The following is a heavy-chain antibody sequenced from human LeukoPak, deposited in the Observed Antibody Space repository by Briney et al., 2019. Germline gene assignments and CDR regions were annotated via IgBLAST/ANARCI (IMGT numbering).Heavy chain of an antibody. J-gene: IGHJ4*02. V-gene: IGHV3-11*06. CDR2: ISGSSSNT. CDR1: GFTFSDYY. D-gene: IGHD2-8*01. CDR3: ARVNPTNSYFYAY. Sequence: GGSLRLSCAASGFTFSDYYLTWIRQAPGKGLEWLSYISGSSSNTNYADSVQGRFTISRDNAKNSLYLQMSSLRAEDTAVYYCARVNPTNSYFYAYWGQGTLVTVSS.